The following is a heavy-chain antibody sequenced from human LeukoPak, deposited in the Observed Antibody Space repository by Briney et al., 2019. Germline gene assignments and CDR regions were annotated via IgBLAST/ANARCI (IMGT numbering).Heavy chain of an antibody. J-gene: IGHJ4*02. V-gene: IGHV4-30-4*08. D-gene: IGHD6-19*01. CDR2: IYYSGST. Sequence: SETLSLTCTVSGGSISSGGYCWSWIRQHPGKGLEWIGYIYYSGSTYYNPSLKSRVTISVDTSKNQFSLKLTSVTAADTAVYYCARAHNSGSDYWGQGTLVTVSS. CDR1: GGSISSGGYC. CDR3: ARAHNSGSDY.